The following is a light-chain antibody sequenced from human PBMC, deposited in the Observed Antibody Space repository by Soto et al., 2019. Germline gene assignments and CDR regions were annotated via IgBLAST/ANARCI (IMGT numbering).Light chain of an antibody. J-gene: IGKJ5*01. V-gene: IGKV1-9*01. CDR3: QQLLSYPIT. CDR2: AAS. Sequence: DIQMTQSPSFLSASVGDRVTITCRASQGISSYLAWYQQNPGKAPKLLIYAASTLQSGVPLRFSGSGSGTSFTLTISSLQPEDFATYYCQQLLSYPITFGQGTRLEIK. CDR1: QGISSY.